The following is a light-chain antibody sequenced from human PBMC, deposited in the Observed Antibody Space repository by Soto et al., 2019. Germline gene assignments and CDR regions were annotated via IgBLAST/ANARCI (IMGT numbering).Light chain of an antibody. Sequence: QSALTQPGSGSGSLGQSGTISCTGTSSEVGGYIYVSWYPHHPGKAPKVIIYDVTERPSGVPDRFSGSKSGNTASLTISGLQAEDEADYYCCSYAGSYTFEVGGGTQLTVL. V-gene: IGLV2-11*01. CDR2: DVT. J-gene: IGLJ2*01. CDR3: CSYAGSYTFE. CDR1: SSEVGGYIY.